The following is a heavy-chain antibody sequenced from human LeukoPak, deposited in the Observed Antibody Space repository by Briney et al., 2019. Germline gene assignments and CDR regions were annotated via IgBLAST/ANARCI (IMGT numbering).Heavy chain of an antibody. CDR1: GFTFDDYT. D-gene: IGHD1-14*01. CDR3: AKDGKNHFDY. V-gene: IGHV3-43*01. Sequence: GGSLRLSCAASGFTFDDYTMHWVRQPPGKGLEWVSLISWDGGSTYYADSVKGRFTISRDNSKNSLSLEMNSLRTEDTALYYCAKDGKNHFDYWGQGTLVTVSS. CDR2: ISWDGGST. J-gene: IGHJ4*02.